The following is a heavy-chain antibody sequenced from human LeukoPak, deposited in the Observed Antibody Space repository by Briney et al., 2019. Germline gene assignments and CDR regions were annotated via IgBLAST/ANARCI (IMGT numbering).Heavy chain of an antibody. D-gene: IGHD6-13*01. CDR2: IYYSGST. J-gene: IGHJ5*02. CDR1: GGSISSYY. Sequence: KPSETLSLTYTVSGGSISSYYWSWIRQPPGKGLEWIGYIYYSGSTNYNPSLKSRVTISVDTSKNQFSLKLSSVAAADTAVYYCARSGQQLSPATWFDPWGQGTLVTVSS. V-gene: IGHV4-59*01. CDR3: ARSGQQLSPATWFDP.